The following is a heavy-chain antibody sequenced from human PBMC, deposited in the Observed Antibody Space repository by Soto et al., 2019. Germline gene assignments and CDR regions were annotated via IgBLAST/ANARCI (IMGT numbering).Heavy chain of an antibody. Sequence: QLQLQESGPGLVKPSETLSLTCTVSGGSISSSSYYWGWFRQPPGKGLEWIGSIYYSGSTYYNPSLTSRVTISLDTSKTQFSLKLSSVTAADTAVYYCARRGSGSYHDYWGQGTLVTVSS. CDR1: GGSISSSSYY. CDR2: IYYSGST. CDR3: ARRGSGSYHDY. D-gene: IGHD1-26*01. J-gene: IGHJ4*02. V-gene: IGHV4-39*01.